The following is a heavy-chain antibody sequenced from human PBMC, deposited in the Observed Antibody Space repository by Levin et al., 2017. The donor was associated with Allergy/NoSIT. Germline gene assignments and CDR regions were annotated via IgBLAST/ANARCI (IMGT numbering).Heavy chain of an antibody. CDR2: IYHSGST. CDR3: AREGHYGDYIDY. J-gene: IGHJ4*02. V-gene: IGHV4-4*02. CDR1: GDSISSSNW. Sequence: ASETLSLTCAVSGDSISSSNWWSWVRQPPGKGLEWIGEIYHSGSTNYNPSLKSRVTISVDKSKNQFSLKLSSVTAADTAVYYCAREGHYGDYIDYWGQGTLVTVSS. D-gene: IGHD4-17*01.